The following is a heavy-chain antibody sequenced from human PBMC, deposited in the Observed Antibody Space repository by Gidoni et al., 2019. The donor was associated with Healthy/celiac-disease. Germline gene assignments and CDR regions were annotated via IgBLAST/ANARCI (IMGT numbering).Heavy chain of an antibody. D-gene: IGHD3-10*01. CDR1: GFPFSSYS. CDR3: ARDYQPSITSGILDY. Sequence: EVQRVASGGGLVQPGGSLRLSCAASGFPFSSYSMNWVRQAPGKGMEWVSYISSSSSTIYYADSVKGRFTISRDNAKNSLYLQMNSLRDEDTAVYYCARDYQPSITSGILDYWGQGTLVTVSS. J-gene: IGHJ4*02. CDR2: ISSSSSTI. V-gene: IGHV3-48*02.